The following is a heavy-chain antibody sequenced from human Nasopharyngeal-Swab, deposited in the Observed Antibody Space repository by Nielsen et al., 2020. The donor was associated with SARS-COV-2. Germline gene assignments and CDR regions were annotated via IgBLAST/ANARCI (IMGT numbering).Heavy chain of an antibody. CDR3: ARMVYADY. V-gene: IGHV4-59*01. CDR1: GDSISRYY. Sequence: SETLSLTCTVSGDSISRYYWSWFRQPPGKGLEWIGYIYYTGSTNYNPSLRSRVTISIDTSKKHFSLELTPLTAADTAVYYCARMVYADYWGQGILVTVSS. J-gene: IGHJ4*02. CDR2: IYYTGST. D-gene: IGHD2-8*01.